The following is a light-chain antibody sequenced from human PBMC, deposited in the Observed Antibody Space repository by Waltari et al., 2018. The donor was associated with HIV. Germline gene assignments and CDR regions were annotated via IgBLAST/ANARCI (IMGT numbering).Light chain of an antibody. CDR2: QDS. Sequence: SYELTQPPSVSVSPGQIASITCSGDKLGDKYACWYQQKPGQSPVLVIYQDSKRPSGIPGRFSGSNSGNTATLTISGTQAMDEADYYCQAWDSSTWVFGGGTKLTVL. V-gene: IGLV3-1*01. J-gene: IGLJ3*02. CDR3: QAWDSSTWV. CDR1: KLGDKY.